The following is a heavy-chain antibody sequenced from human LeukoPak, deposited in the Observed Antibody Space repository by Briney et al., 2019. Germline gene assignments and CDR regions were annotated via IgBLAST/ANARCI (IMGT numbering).Heavy chain of an antibody. CDR2: ISYDGSNK. CDR3: ARDIYAGSGGEDAFDI. CDR1: GFTFSSYG. D-gene: IGHD1-26*01. V-gene: IGHV3-30*19. J-gene: IGHJ3*02. Sequence: PGRSLRLSCAASGFTFSSYGMHWVRQAPGKGLEWVAVISYDGSNKYYADSVKGRFTISRDNSKNTLYLQMNSLRAEDTAVYYCARDIYAGSGGEDAFDIWGQGTMVTVSS.